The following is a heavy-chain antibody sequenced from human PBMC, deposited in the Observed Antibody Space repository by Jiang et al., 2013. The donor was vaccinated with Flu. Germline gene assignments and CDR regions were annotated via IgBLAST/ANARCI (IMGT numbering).Heavy chain of an antibody. D-gene: IGHD5-24*01. CDR2: ISGTGATT. V-gene: IGHV3-23*01. CDR1: GFMLNSYA. J-gene: IGHJ4*02. Sequence: GGLVQPGGSLRLSCAASGFMLNSYAMSWVRQAPGKGLEWVSSISGTGATTHYADSVKGRFTISRDNSKNTLYLQMDSLTAEDTALYYCARDGYNWIPFDYWGQGTLATVSS. CDR3: ARDGYNWIPFDY.